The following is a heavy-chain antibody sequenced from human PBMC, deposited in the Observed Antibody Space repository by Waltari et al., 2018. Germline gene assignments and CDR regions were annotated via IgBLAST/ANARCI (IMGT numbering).Heavy chain of an antibody. D-gene: IGHD3-10*01. Sequence: QVQLQESGPGLVKPSETLSLTCTFSGDSISTYYWSWIRQPPGKGLEWIGYIHYSGISNYNPSLKSRVTISVDTSKDQVSLKLSSVTVADTAVYYCARDRVVHYYYFGLDVWGQGTTVTVSS. CDR1: GDSISTYY. CDR3: ARDRVVHYYYFGLDV. CDR2: IHYSGIS. J-gene: IGHJ6*02. V-gene: IGHV4-59*01.